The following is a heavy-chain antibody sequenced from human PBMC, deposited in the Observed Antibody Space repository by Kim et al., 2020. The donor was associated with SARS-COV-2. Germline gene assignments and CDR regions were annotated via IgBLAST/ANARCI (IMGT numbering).Heavy chain of an antibody. CDR3: AREGGYCSSTSCYVIFDY. V-gene: IGHV3-74*01. D-gene: IGHD2-2*01. Sequence: KGRFTISRDNAKNTLYLQMNSLRAEDTAVYYCAREGGYCSSTSCYVIFDYWGQGTLVTVSS. J-gene: IGHJ4*02.